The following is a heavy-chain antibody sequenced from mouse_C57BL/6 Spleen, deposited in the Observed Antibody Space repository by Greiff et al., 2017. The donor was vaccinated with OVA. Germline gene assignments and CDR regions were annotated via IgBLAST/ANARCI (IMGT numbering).Heavy chain of an antibody. CDR3: ARKHSHPSNYAMDY. CDR1: GYTFTSYG. D-gene: IGHD2-10*02. CDR2: IYPRSGNT. V-gene: IGHV1-81*01. Sequence: QVQLQQSGAELARPGASVKLSCKASGYTFTSYGISWVKQRTGQGLEWIGEIYPRSGNTYYNEKFKGKATLTADKSSSTAYMELRSLTSEDSAVYFCARKHSHPSNYAMDYWGQGTSVTVSS. J-gene: IGHJ4*01.